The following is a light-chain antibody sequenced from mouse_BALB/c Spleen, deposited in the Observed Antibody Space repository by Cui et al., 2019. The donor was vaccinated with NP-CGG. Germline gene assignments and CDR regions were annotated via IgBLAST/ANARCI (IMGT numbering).Light chain of an antibody. CDR1: TGPVTTSNY. J-gene: IGLJ1*01. V-gene: IGLV1*01. CDR2: GTN. CDR3: VLWYSNHWV. Sequence: QAVVTQESALTTSPGETVTLTCRSSTGPVTTSNYANWVQEKPDHLFTGLIGGTNNRAPGVPARFSGSLIGDKAALTITGAQTEDEAIYFCVLWYSNHWVFGGGTKLTVV.